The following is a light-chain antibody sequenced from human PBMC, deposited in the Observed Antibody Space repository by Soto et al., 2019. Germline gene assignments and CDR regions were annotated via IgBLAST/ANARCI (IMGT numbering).Light chain of an antibody. V-gene: IGKV1-5*03. CDR3: QQYNSYSGA. J-gene: IGKJ1*01. CDR2: KAS. Sequence: DIQRVQTPSTLAGSVGDRVTITCRASQSISSWLAWYQQKPGKAPKLLIYKASSLESGVPSRFSGSGSGTEFTLTISSLQPDDFATYYCQQYNSYSGAFGQGTKVDIK. CDR1: QSISSW.